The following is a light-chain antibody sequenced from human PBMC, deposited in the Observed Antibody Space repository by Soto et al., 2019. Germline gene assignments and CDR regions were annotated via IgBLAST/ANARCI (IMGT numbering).Light chain of an antibody. CDR1: TNR. CDR3: CSYVRPFTWV. Sequence: QSVLTQPASVSGSPGQSITISCTGTTNRVSWYQQHPGKAPKLMIYEDTNWPSGVSHRFSGSKSGNTASLTISGLQAEDEADYYCCSYVRPFTWVFGGGTQLTVL. V-gene: IGLV2-23*01. J-gene: IGLJ3*02. CDR2: EDT.